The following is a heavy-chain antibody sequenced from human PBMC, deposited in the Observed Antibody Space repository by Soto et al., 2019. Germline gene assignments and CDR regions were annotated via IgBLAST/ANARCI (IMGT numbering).Heavy chain of an antibody. D-gene: IGHD3-22*01. Sequence: SETLSLTCTVSGGSISSGDYYWSWIRQPPGKGLEWIGYIYYSGSTYYNPSLKSRVTISVDTSKNQFSLKLSSVTAADTAVYNWARGARWGYYESRGNYSGFAFFDYWGQGTLVPVSS. CDR2: IYYSGST. V-gene: IGHV4-30-4*01. J-gene: IGHJ4*02. CDR1: GGSISSGDYY. CDR3: ARGARWGYYESRGNYSGFAFFDY.